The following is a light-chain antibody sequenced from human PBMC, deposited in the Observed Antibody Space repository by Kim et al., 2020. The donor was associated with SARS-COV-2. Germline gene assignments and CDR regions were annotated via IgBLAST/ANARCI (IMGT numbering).Light chain of an antibody. Sequence: SSDLTQDPAVSVALGQIVRITCQGDSLRSYYASWYQQKPGQAPVLVIYGKNNLPSVIQDRFSGSSSGNTASLTITWSQSEYDADYYCNSRNSSGNHWVFG. V-gene: IGLV3-19*01. CDR1: SLRSYY. CDR2: GKN. CDR3: NSRNSSGNHWV. J-gene: IGLJ3*02.